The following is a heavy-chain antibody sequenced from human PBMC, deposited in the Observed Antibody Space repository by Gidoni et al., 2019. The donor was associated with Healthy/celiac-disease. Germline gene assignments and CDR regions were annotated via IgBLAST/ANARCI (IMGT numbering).Heavy chain of an antibody. CDR3: AKADLYQPLLSVPFDY. D-gene: IGHD2-2*01. V-gene: IGHV3-9*01. CDR2: ISWNSGSI. CDR1: GSTFYDYA. J-gene: IGHJ4*02. Sequence: EVQLVESGGGLVQLGRPLGLSCAAPGSTFYDYAMHWVRQAPGKGLEWVSGISWNSGSIGYADSVKGRFTISRDNAKNSLYLQMNSLRAEDTALYYCAKADLYQPLLSVPFDYWGQGTLVTVSS.